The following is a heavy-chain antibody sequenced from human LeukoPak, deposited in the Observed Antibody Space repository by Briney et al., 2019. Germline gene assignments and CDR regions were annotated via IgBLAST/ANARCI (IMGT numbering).Heavy chain of an antibody. CDR2: IYPGDSDT. J-gene: IGHJ5*02. CDR3: ARRHPYYDFWSGYSEMGFDP. V-gene: IGHV5-51*01. Sequence: GESLKISCKGSGYSFTSYWIGWVRQMPGKGLEWMGIIYPGDSDTRYSPSFQGQVTISADKSISTAYLQWSSLKASDTAMYYCARRHPYYDFWSGYSEMGFDPWGQGTLVTVSS. D-gene: IGHD3-3*01. CDR1: GYSFTSYW.